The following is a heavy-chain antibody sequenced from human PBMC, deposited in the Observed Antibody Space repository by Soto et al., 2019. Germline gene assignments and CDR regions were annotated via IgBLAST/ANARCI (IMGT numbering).Heavy chain of an antibody. J-gene: IGHJ6*03. CDR3: AAGVQEGYYYYYMDV. Sequence: ASVKVSCKASGFTFTSSAMQRVRQARGQRLEWIGWIVVSSGNTNYAQKFQERVTITRDMSTSTAYMELSSLRSEDTAVYYCAAGVQEGYYYYYMDVWGKGTTVTVSS. CDR2: IVVSSGNT. V-gene: IGHV1-58*02. CDR1: GFTFTSSA.